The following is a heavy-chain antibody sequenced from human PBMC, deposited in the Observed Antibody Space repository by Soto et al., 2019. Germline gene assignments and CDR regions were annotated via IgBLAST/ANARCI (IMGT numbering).Heavy chain of an antibody. J-gene: IGHJ2*01. V-gene: IGHV3-33*01. Sequence: VQLVESGGGVVQPGRSLRLSCAASGFVYSTYAMHWVRLSPGKGLEWVPLLWNDGTKKYYMASVKGRFIISRDNSQNTLNLQMDSLRPEDTAVYFCVRGIPSQYSSNWLYWYFDLWGRGTQVSVSS. D-gene: IGHD6-13*01. CDR3: VRGIPSQYSSNWLYWYFDL. CDR1: GFVYSTYA. CDR2: LWNDGTKK.